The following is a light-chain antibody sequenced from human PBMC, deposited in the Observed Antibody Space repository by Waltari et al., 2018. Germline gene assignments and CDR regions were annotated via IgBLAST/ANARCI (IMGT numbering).Light chain of an antibody. CDR1: QSLFYNSNNQNY. V-gene: IGKV4-1*01. Sequence: DIVMTQSPESLTVSLGDRATINCKSSQSLFYNSNNQNYLAWYQQKPGQPPKVLIYWASTRESGVPERFSGSGSGTDFTLTITNRQPEDVAVYYCQQYYSTFLTFGGGTKVE. J-gene: IGKJ4*01. CDR3: QQYYSTFLT. CDR2: WAS.